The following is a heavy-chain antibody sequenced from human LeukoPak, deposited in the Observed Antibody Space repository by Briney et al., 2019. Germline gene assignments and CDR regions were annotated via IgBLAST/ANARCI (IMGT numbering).Heavy chain of an antibody. D-gene: IGHD2-15*01. CDR2: MKQDGSAR. J-gene: IGHJ4*02. V-gene: IGHV3-7*01. CDR3: ARDVVGSLDY. CDR1: GFSFSNYW. Sequence: GGSLRLSCAGSGFSFSNYWMAWVRQAPGKGPEWVANMKQDGSARHYADSVKGRFTISRDNAQNSVYLQMNSLRAEDTAVYYCARDVVGSLDYWGLGTLVPVSS.